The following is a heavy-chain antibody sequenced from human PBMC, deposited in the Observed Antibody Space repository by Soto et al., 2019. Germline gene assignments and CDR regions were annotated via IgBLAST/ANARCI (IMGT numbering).Heavy chain of an antibody. D-gene: IGHD2-21*01. V-gene: IGHV3-7*01. CDR3: ARGWGYYFDY. J-gene: IGHJ4*02. CDR2: IKHDGSDQ. Sequence: EVQLVESGGDLVQPGGSLRLSCTASGFIFNTYWMTWVRQAPGGGLEWVASIKHDGSDQFYVDSVKGRFIASRDKAENSLFLQMNSLRAEDTGVYYCARGWGYYFDYWGQGTLVTVSS. CDR1: GFIFNTYW.